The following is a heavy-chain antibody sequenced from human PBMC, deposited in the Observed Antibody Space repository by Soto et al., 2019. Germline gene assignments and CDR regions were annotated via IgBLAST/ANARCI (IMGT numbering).Heavy chain of an antibody. CDR3: ARAVATYYYYYGMDV. CDR2: IYYSGST. V-gene: IGHV4-31*03. CDR1: GGSISSGGYY. J-gene: IGHJ6*02. Sequence: SETLSLTCTVPGGSISSGGYYWSWIRQHPGKGLEWIGYIYYSGSTYYNPSLKSRVTISVDTSKNQFSLKLSSVTAADTAVYYCARAVATYYYYYGMDVWGQGTTVTVSS. D-gene: IGHD5-12*01.